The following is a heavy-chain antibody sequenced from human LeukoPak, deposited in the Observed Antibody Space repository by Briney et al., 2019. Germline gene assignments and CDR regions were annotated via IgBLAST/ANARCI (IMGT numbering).Heavy chain of an antibody. CDR1: GFTFSSYA. V-gene: IGHV3-23*01. CDR3: ATGYSSGWYLAY. J-gene: IGHJ4*02. D-gene: IGHD6-19*01. CDR2: ISGSGGST. Sequence: GGSLRLSCAASGFTFSSYAMSWVRQAPGKGLEWVSAISGSGGSTYYADSVMGRFTISRDNSKNTLYLQMNSLRAEDTAVYYCATGYSSGWYLAYWGQGTLVTVSS.